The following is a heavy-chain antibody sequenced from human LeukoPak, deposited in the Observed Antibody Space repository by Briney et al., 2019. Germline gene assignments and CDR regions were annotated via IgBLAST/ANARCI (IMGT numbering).Heavy chain of an antibody. CDR1: GYTFTGYY. CDR2: FDPENGET. D-gene: IGHD3-16*01. CDR3: AASGGYDY. Sequence: ASVKVSCKASGYTFTGYYMHWVRQAPGRGLEWMGGFDPENGETVSARRLQGRLTMTEDTSSDTAYMELSSLTSEDTAVYYCAASGGYDYWGQGTLITVSS. V-gene: IGHV1-24*01. J-gene: IGHJ4*02.